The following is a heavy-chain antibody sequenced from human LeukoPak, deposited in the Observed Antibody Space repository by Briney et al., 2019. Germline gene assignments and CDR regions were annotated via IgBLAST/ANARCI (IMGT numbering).Heavy chain of an antibody. CDR2: IRSKANNYAT. D-gene: IGHD3-22*01. V-gene: IGHV3-73*01. CDR1: GFTFSASA. J-gene: IGHJ4*02. CDR3: TRRYYHDTSGNYWDDY. Sequence: GGSLKLSCAVSGFTFSASAMHWVRQASGKGLEWVGRIRSKANNYATSYDVSVNGRFTISRDDSKNTAYLQMNSLRTEDTAVYYCTRRYYHDTSGNYWDDYWGQGTLVTVSS.